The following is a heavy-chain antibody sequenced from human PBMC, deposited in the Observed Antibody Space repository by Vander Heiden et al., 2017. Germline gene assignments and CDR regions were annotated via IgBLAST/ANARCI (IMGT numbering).Heavy chain of an antibody. CDR2: IKEDGSEI. CDR1: GFPFSSYL. D-gene: IGHD1-1*01. CDR3: ARVKCVQLERRWVCWFDP. J-gene: IGHJ5*02. Sequence: EVQLVESGGGVVQPGGSLRLSCSASGFPFSSYLVSGVRQAPGKGLEWLANIKEDGSEIYYVDSVKGRFTISRDNAKNSLYLQMNSLRAEDTAVYYCARVKCVQLERRWVCWFDPWGQGTLVTVSS. V-gene: IGHV3-7*01.